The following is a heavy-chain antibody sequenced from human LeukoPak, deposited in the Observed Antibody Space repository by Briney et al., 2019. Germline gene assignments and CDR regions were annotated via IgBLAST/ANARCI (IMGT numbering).Heavy chain of an antibody. CDR1: GYTFTSYG. D-gene: IGHD6-13*01. CDR3: ASSYSSITSGGPGYFDY. CDR2: ISAYNGNT. V-gene: IGHV1-18*01. J-gene: IGHJ4*02. Sequence: GASVKVSCKASGYTFTSYGISWVRQAPGQGLEWMGWISAYNGNTNYAQKLQGRVTMTTDTSTSTAYMELRSLRSDDTAVYYCASSYSSITSGGPGYFDYWGQGTLVTVSS.